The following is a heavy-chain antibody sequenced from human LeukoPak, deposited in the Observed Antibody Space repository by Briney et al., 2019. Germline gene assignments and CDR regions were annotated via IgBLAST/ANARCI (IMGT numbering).Heavy chain of an antibody. CDR3: ARQGYCSGGSCYRLDYYYYGMDV. Sequence: SETLSLTCTVSGGSISSYYWSWLRQPPGKGLEWIGYICYSGRTNYNPSLKSRVTISVDTSKNQCYLQLSSVTAADTAVYYCARQGYCSGGSCYRLDYYYYGMDVWAQGTTVTVSS. CDR1: GGSISSYY. CDR2: ICYSGRT. J-gene: IGHJ6*02. D-gene: IGHD2-15*01. V-gene: IGHV4-59*01.